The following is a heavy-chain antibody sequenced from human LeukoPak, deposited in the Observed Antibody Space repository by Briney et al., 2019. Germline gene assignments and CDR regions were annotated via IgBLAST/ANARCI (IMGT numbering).Heavy chain of an antibody. J-gene: IGHJ4*02. CDR2: IYPGGSDT. CDR1: GYTFSSYW. D-gene: IGHD3-3*01. V-gene: IGHV5-51*01. CDR3: ARQNDFRLDY. Sequence: GESLRISCKGSGYTFSSYWIGWVRQMPGKGLEWMGIIYPGGSDTRYSPSLQGQVTISVDTSIGTAYLQWSSLKASDTAIYYCARQNDFRLDYWGQGTLVTVSS.